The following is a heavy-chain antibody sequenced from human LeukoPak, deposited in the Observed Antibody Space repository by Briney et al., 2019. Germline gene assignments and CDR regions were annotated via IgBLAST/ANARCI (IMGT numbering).Heavy chain of an antibody. CDR3: ARSIPYCSSTSCYGGFFDY. D-gene: IGHD2-2*01. CDR1: GYTFTSYG. CDR2: ISPYNGNT. J-gene: IGHJ4*02. V-gene: IGHV1-18*01. Sequence: ASVKVSCKASGYTFTSYGISWVRQAPGQGLEWMGWISPYNGNTNYAQKLQGRVTMTTDTSTSTAYMELRSLRSDDTAVYYCARSIPYCSSTSCYGGFFDYWGQGTLVTVSS.